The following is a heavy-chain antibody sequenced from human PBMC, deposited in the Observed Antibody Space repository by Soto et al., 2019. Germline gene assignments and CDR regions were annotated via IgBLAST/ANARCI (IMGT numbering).Heavy chain of an antibody. CDR3: AREQAVAGVYYFDY. J-gene: IGHJ4*02. CDR1: GCSVSSGSYY. CDR2: IYYSGST. V-gene: IGHV4-61*01. Sequence: SETLSLTCPVSGCSVSSGSYYWSWIRQPPGKGLEWIGYIYYSGSTNYNPSLKSRVTISVDTSKNQFSLKLSSVTAADTAVYYCAREQAVAGVYYFDYWGQGTLVTVSS. D-gene: IGHD6-19*01.